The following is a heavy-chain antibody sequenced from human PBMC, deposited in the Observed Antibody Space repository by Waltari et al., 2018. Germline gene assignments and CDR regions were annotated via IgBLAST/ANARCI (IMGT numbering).Heavy chain of an antibody. CDR2: INPNSGGT. Sequence: QVQLVQSGAEVKKPGASVKVSCKASGYTFTGYYMHWVRQAPGQGLEWMGWINPNSGGTNYAQKFQGRVTMTRDTSISTAYMELSRLRSDDTAVYYCARALTYYYGSGSLAPFDYWGQGTLVTVSS. V-gene: IGHV1-2*02. CDR1: GYTFTGYY. D-gene: IGHD3-10*01. CDR3: ARALTYYYGSGSLAPFDY. J-gene: IGHJ4*02.